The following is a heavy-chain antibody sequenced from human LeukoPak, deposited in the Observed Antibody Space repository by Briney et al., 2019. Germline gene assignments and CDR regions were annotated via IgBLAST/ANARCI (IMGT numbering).Heavy chain of an antibody. CDR2: IYYSGST. J-gene: IGHJ5*02. D-gene: IGHD3-3*01. CDR1: GGSISSYY. V-gene: IGHV4-59*12. Sequence: PSETLSLTCTVSGGSISSYYWSWIRQPPGKGLEWIGYIYYSGSTNYNPSLKSRVTISVDTSKNQFSLKLSSVTAADTAVYYCARDHSFGWFDPWGQGTLVTVSS. CDR3: ARDHSFGWFDP.